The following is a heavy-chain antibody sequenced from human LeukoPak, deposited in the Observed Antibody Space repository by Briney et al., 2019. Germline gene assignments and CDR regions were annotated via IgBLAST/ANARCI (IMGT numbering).Heavy chain of an antibody. CDR3: ARDNEPGDSSGYSYYYYYYYMDV. V-gene: IGHV3-66*01. Sequence: GGSLRLSCVVSGFIVSSNYMSWVRQAPGKGLEWVSIIYSSGSTYYADSVKGRFTISRDNAKNSLYLQMNSLRAEDTAVYYCARDNEPGDSSGYSYYYYYYYMDVWGKGTTVTVSS. CDR1: GFIVSSNY. J-gene: IGHJ6*03. CDR2: IYSSGST. D-gene: IGHD3-22*01.